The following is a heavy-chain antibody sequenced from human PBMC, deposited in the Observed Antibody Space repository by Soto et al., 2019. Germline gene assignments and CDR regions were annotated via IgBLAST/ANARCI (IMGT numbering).Heavy chain of an antibody. CDR2: IYPGDSDT. CDR1: GYSFTSYW. CDR3: ARAGWSGYYTLNWFDP. J-gene: IGHJ5*02. V-gene: IGHV5-51*01. Sequence: PGESLKISCKGSGYSFTSYWIGWVRQMPGKGLEWMGIIYPGDSDTRYSPSFQGQVTISADKSISTAYLQWSSLKASDTAMYYCARAGWSGYYTLNWFDPWGQGTLVTVSS. D-gene: IGHD3-3*01.